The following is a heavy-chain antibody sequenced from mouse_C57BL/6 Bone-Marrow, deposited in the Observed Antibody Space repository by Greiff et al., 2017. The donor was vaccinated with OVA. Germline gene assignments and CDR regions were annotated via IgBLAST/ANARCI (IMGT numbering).Heavy chain of an antibody. CDR1: GFTFSDYG. CDR2: ISGGSGTI. CDR3: ARRGIYYDDNSYPNWPYYLDY. D-gene: IGHD1-1*01. J-gene: IGHJ2*01. V-gene: IGHV5-17*01. Sequence: EVQLVESGGGLVKPGGSLKLSCAASGFTFSDYGMHWVRQAPEKGLEWVAYISGGSGTIYYADTVKGRFTISRDNAKNTLFLQVTSLRSEDTAMYYCARRGIYYDDNSYPNWPYYLDYWGQGTTLTVSS.